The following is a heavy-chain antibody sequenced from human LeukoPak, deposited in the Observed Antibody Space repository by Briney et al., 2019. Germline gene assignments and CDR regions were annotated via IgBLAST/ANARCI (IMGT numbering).Heavy chain of an antibody. CDR3: ARSTVTYYYYGMDV. V-gene: IGHV3-33*01. CDR1: GFTFSSYG. Sequence: GGSLRLSCAASGFTFSSYGMHWVRQAPGKGLEWVAVIWYDGSNKYYADSVKGRFTTSRDNSKNTLYLQMNSLRAEDTAVYYCARSTVTYYYYGMDVWGQGTTVTVSS. CDR2: IWYDGSNK. D-gene: IGHD4-11*01. J-gene: IGHJ6*02.